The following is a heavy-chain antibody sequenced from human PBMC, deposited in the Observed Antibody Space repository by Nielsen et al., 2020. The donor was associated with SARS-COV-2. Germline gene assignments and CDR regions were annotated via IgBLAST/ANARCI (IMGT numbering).Heavy chain of an antibody. CDR1: GFTFSSYE. J-gene: IGHJ6*02. V-gene: IGHV3-48*03. CDR2: ISSSGSTI. Sequence: GGSLRLSCAASGFTFSSYEMNWVRQAPGKGLEWVSYISSSGSTIYYADSVKGRFTISRDNAKNSLYLQMNSLRAEDTAVYYCARSEAVAGTYYYGMDVWGQGTTVTVSS. D-gene: IGHD6-19*01. CDR3: ARSEAVAGTYYYGMDV.